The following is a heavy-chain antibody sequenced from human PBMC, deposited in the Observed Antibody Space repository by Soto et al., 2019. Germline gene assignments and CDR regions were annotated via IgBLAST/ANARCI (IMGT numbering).Heavy chain of an antibody. CDR3: ARSPSVVLAIHESDY. Sequence: GGSLRLSCAASGFSFGSYAMSWVRQAPGKGLQWVSGISGSGDTTYYADFVKGRFTISRDNSKNTLFLEMNSLRDDDTAMYYCARSPSVVLAIHESDYWGQGALVTVSS. V-gene: IGHV3-23*01. CDR2: ISGSGDTT. CDR1: GFSFGSYA. J-gene: IGHJ4*02. D-gene: IGHD2-15*01.